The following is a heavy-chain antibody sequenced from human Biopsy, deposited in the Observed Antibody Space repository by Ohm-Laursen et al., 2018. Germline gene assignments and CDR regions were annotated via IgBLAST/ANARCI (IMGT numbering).Heavy chain of an antibody. J-gene: IGHJ3*02. V-gene: IGHV4-59*08. CDR3: AKHGSGWTGDDAFHI. CDR2: ISYSRDT. CDR1: GGSISGSS. D-gene: IGHD6-19*01. Sequence: SETLSLTCRVSGGSISGSSWSWIRQAPGKGLEWIGYISYSRDTNYNPSLKSRITISVDTSKNQFSLKLTSVTAADTAVYYCAKHGSGWTGDDAFHIWGQGTMVTVSS.